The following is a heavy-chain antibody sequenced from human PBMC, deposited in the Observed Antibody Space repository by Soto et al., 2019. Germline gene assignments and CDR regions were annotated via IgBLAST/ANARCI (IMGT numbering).Heavy chain of an antibody. D-gene: IGHD4-4*01. Sequence: QVQLQESGPGLVKPSQTLSLTCTVSGGSISSGDYYWSWIRQPPGKGLEWIGYIYYSGTTYYNPSLKSRVTISADTSKNQFSLKLSSVTAADTAVYYCARSRNSDYVPQYWGQGTLVTVSS. CDR1: GGSISSGDYY. V-gene: IGHV4-30-4*01. CDR3: ARSRNSDYVPQY. CDR2: IYYSGTT. J-gene: IGHJ4*02.